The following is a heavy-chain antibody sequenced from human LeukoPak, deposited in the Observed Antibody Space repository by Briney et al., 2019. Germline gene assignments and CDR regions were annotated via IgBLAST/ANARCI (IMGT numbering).Heavy chain of an antibody. CDR3: AREVVGGYNWKIRDRYMDV. D-gene: IGHD1-20*01. V-gene: IGHV4-34*01. CDR1: SGSFSGYY. Sequence: SETLSLTCAVYSGSFSGYYWSWIRQPPGKGLEWIGEINHSGSTNYNPSLKSRVTISVDTSKNHFSLKLSSVTAADTAVYYCAREVVGGYNWKIRDRYMDVWGKGTTVTVSS. J-gene: IGHJ6*03. CDR2: INHSGST.